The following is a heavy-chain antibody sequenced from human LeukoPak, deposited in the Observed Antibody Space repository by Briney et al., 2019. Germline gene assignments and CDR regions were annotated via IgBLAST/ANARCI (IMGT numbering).Heavy chain of an antibody. CDR2: IGSSAGDT. D-gene: IGHD5-18*01. CDR3: ARAAGGYNYGPFDY. J-gene: IGHJ4*02. V-gene: IGHV3-21*01. Sequence: GVSLRLSCAASGFTFSSYPMTWVRQAPGKGLEWVSTIGSSAGDTHYADSVKGRFTISRDNANNSLYLQMHSLRAEDTAVYYCARAAGGYNYGPFDYWGQGTLVTVSS. CDR1: GFTFSSYP.